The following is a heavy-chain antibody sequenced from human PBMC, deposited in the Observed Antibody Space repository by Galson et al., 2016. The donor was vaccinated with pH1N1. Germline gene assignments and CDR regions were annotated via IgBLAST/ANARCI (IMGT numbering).Heavy chain of an antibody. CDR3: ARAERLGGDV. CDR2: TSNIGGT. D-gene: IGHD1-26*01. V-gene: IGHV4-59*01. J-gene: IGHJ4*02. CDR1: GASITSYY. Sequence: SETLSLTCSVSGASITSYYWSWIRQPPGKGLEWIGYTSNIGGTNYNPSLRSRVTLSLDTSKNQISLRLSSVTAAETAVYYCARAERLGGDVWGPGYLVTVSS.